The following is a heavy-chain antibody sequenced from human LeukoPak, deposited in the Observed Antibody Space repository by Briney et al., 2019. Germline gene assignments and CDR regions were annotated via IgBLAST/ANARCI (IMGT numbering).Heavy chain of an antibody. D-gene: IGHD7-27*01. CDR2: IKQDGSEK. CDR3: AKPSIRGEDYFDY. V-gene: IGHV3-7*01. Sequence: GGSLRLSCAASGFTSSNYWMSWVRLAPGKGLEGVANIKQDGSEKYYVDSVKGRFTISRDNAKNSLYLQMNSLRAEDTAIYYCAKPSIRGEDYFDYWGQGTLVTVSS. J-gene: IGHJ4*02. CDR1: GFTSSNYW.